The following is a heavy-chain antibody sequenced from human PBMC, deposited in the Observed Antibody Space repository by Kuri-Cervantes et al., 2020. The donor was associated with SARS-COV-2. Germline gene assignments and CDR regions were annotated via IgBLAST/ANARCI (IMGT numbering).Heavy chain of an antibody. CDR2: IYHSGST. CDR1: GGSISSSSYY. V-gene: IGHV4-39*07. CDR3: ARDNYDFWSGASLPGY. D-gene: IGHD3-3*01. Sequence: GSLRLSCTVSGGSISSSSYYWGWIRQPPGKGLEWIGSIYHSGSTYYNPSLKSRVTISVDTSKNQFSLKLSSVTAADTAVYYCARDNYDFWSGASLPGYWGQGTLVTVSS. J-gene: IGHJ4*02.